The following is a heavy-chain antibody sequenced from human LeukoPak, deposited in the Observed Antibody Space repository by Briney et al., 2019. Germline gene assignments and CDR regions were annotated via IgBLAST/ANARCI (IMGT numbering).Heavy chain of an antibody. CDR1: GGSISSGGYS. CDR2: IYHSGST. D-gene: IGHD3-22*01. CDR3: ARDYDSSGYYFGVFDY. J-gene: IGHJ4*02. V-gene: IGHV4-30-2*01. Sequence: SETLSLTCAVSGGSISSGGYSWSWIRQPPGKGLEWIGYIYHSGSTYYNPSLKSRVTISVDRSKNQFSLKLSSVTAADTAVYYCARDYDSSGYYFGVFDYWGQGTLVTVSS.